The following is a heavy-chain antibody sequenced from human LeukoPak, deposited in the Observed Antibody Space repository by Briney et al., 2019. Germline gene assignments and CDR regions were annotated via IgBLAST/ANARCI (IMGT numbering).Heavy chain of an antibody. Sequence: GGSLRLSCAASGFTFSSYAMSWVRPGPGKGVEWVSAISGSGGSTYYADSVKGRFTISRDNSKTTLYLQMNSLRAEDTAVYYCAKDSSDDYIPRYGMDVWGQGTTVTVSS. D-gene: IGHD4-11*01. CDR1: GFTFSSYA. CDR3: AKDSSDDYIPRYGMDV. J-gene: IGHJ6*02. V-gene: IGHV3-23*01. CDR2: ISGSGGST.